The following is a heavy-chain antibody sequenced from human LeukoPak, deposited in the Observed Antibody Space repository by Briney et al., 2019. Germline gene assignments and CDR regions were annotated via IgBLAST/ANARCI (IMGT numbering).Heavy chain of an antibody. CDR3: ARVGYYDSSGYYEGFDP. J-gene: IGHJ5*02. Sequence: GGSLRLSCAASGFTFSTYSMNWVRQAPGEGLEWVSSISGSSGYIYYADSVKGRFTISRDNAKNSLYLQMNSLRAEDTAVYYCARVGYYDSSGYYEGFDPWGQGTLVTVSS. CDR1: GFTFSTYS. V-gene: IGHV3-21*01. CDR2: ISGSSGYI. D-gene: IGHD3-22*01.